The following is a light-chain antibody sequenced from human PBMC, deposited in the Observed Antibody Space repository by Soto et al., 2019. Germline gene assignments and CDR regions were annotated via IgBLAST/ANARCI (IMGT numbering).Light chain of an antibody. J-gene: IGKJ3*01. Sequence: DIVMTQSPDSLAVSLGERATINCKSSQSVLYSSKNKTYLAWYQQKPGQVPKLLIYWASTRESGVPDRFSGSGSGTDFTLTISSLQAEDVAVYYCPQYYTTPFTFGPGTKVDIK. CDR1: QSVLYSSKNKTY. CDR3: PQYYTTPFT. CDR2: WAS. V-gene: IGKV4-1*01.